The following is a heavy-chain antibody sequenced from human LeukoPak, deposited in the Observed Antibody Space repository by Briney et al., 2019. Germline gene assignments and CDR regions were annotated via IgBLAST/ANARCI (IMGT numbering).Heavy chain of an antibody. D-gene: IGHD5-12*01. Sequence: GGSLRLLCAASGFTFSSYAMSWVRQAPGKGLEWVSAISGSGGSTYYADSVKGRFTISRDNSKNTLYLQMNSLRAEDTAVCYCAKQNSGYIPFDYWGQGTLVTVSS. CDR2: ISGSGGST. CDR3: AKQNSGYIPFDY. CDR1: GFTFSSYA. V-gene: IGHV3-23*01. J-gene: IGHJ4*02.